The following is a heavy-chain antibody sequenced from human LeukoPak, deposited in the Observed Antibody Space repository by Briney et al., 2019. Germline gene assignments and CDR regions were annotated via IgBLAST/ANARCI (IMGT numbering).Heavy chain of an antibody. Sequence: PGGSLRLSCAASGFTFSSYSMNWVRQAPGKGLEWVSSISSSSSYIYYADSVKGRFTISRDNAKNSLYLQMNSLRAEDTAVYYCARGRPSYYYDSSVDYWGQGTLVTVSS. CDR2: ISSSSSYI. V-gene: IGHV3-21*01. CDR1: GFTFSSYS. D-gene: IGHD3-22*01. CDR3: ARGRPSYYYDSSVDY. J-gene: IGHJ4*02.